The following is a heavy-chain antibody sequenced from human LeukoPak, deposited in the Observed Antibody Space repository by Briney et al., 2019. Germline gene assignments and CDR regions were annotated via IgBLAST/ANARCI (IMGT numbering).Heavy chain of an antibody. J-gene: IGHJ4*02. CDR1: GDSISNYY. CDR3: ARETREYTYAVFDL. D-gene: IGHD5-18*01. CDR2: VYHTGGT. Sequence: PSETLSLTCTVSGDSISNYYWTWIRQPPGKEMEWIGYVYHTGGTKYNTSLKSRVTISVDPSKNQFSLRLTSVTAADTAVYYCARETREYTYAVFDLWGQGTLVTVSS. V-gene: IGHV4-59*01.